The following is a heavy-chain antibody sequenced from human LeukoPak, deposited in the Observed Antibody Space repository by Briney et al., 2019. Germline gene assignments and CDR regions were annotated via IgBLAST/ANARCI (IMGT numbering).Heavy chain of an antibody. CDR3: AREVQGESIAVAFFDY. Sequence: GASVKVSCKASGYTFTSYYMHWVRQAPGQGLEWMGIINPSGGSTSYAQKFQGRVTMTRDTSTSTVYMELSSLRSEDTAVYYCAREVQGESIAVAFFDYWGQGTLVTVSS. V-gene: IGHV1-46*01. D-gene: IGHD6-19*01. CDR2: INPSGGST. CDR1: GYTFTSYY. J-gene: IGHJ4*02.